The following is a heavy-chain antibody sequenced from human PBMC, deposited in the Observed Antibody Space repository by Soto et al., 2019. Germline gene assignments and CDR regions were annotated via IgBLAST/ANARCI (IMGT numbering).Heavy chain of an antibody. Sequence: EGQLLQSGGDLVQPGGSLTLSCAGSGLTLRSYAMTWIRQTPEKGLEWVSTISGRRAVPSYAVSVNGRFTVSRDNSKNTLYLQMNSLKPDDTAIYYCAKGGPFTGGFDPGGQGTRVTVSA. CDR2: ISGRRAVP. J-gene: IGHJ5*02. V-gene: IGHV3-23*01. CDR3: AKGGPFTGGFDP. CDR1: GLTLRSYA. D-gene: IGHD3-16*01.